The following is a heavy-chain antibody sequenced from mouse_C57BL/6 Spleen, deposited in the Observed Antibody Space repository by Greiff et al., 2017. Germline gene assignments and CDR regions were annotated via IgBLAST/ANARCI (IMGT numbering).Heavy chain of an antibody. CDR3: ARRRGSSLYAMDY. CDR1: GFPFSDYG. D-gene: IGHD1-1*01. CDR2: ISSGSSTI. V-gene: IGHV5-17*01. J-gene: IGHJ4*01. Sequence: EVQLVESGGGLVKPGGSLKLSCAASGFPFSDYGMHWVRQAPEKGLEWVAYISSGSSTIYYADTVKGRFTISRDNAKNTLFLQMTSLRSEDTAMYYCARRRGSSLYAMDYWGQGTSVTVSS.